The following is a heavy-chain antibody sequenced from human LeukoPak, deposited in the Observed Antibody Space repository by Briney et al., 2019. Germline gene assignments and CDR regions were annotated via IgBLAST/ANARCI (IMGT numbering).Heavy chain of an antibody. CDR3: AKEGYCSGGSCYEDAFDI. CDR1: GFTFSSYG. Sequence: GGSLRLSCAASGFTFSSYGMHWVRQAPGKGLEWVAVISYDGSNKYYADSVKGRFTISRDNSKNTLYLQMNSLRAEDTAVYYCAKEGYCSGGSCYEDAFDIWGQGTMVTVSS. D-gene: IGHD2-15*01. V-gene: IGHV3-30*18. J-gene: IGHJ3*02. CDR2: ISYDGSNK.